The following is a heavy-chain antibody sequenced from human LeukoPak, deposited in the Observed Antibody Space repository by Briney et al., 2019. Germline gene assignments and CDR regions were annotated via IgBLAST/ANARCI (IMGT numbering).Heavy chain of an antibody. CDR1: GGAFSGYY. CDR2: INHSGGT. D-gene: IGHD3-22*01. J-gene: IGHJ4*02. V-gene: IGHV4-34*01. Sequence: SETLSLTCAVYGGAFSGYYCSWIRQSPGRGLEWIGEINHSGGTNYNPSLKSRVTISVDTSKNQFSLRLSSVTAADTAVYYCARRVGYYYYFDYWGQGTLVTVSS. CDR3: ARRVGYYYYFDY.